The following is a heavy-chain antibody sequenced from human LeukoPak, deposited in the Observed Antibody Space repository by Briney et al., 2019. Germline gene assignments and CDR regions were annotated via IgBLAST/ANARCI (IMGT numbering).Heavy chain of an antibody. Sequence: PGGSLRLSCAASGFTFSSYAMSWVRQAPGKGLEWVSAISGSGGSTYYADSVKGRFTISRDNSKNTLYLQMNSLRAEDTAVYCCAKNTCLYDILTGYYCGHYFDYWGQGTLVTVSS. CDR1: GFTFSSYA. D-gene: IGHD3-9*01. V-gene: IGHV3-23*01. CDR3: AKNTCLYDILTGYYCGHYFDY. CDR2: ISGSGGST. J-gene: IGHJ4*02.